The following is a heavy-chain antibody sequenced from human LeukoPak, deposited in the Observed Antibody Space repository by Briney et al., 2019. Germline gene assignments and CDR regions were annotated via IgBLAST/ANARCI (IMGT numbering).Heavy chain of an antibody. CDR2: IYYSGST. CDR3: ARDRLGLPVDY. J-gene: IGHJ4*02. CDR1: GGSVRGGSYY. V-gene: IGHV4-61*01. Sequence: SETLSLTCTVSGGSVRGGSYYWSWIRQPPGKGLEWIGYIYYSGSTNYNPSLKSRVTISVDTSKNQFSLKLTSVTAADTAVYYCARDRLGLPVDYWGQGTLVTVSS. D-gene: IGHD5-12*01.